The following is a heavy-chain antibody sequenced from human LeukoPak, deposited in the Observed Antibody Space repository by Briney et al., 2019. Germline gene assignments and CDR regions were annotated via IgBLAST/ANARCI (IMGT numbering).Heavy chain of an antibody. V-gene: IGHV1-2*04. D-gene: IGHD3-22*01. CDR2: INPNSGGT. J-gene: IGHJ4*02. CDR3: ARGSSGYYSNFDY. CDR1: GYTFTVYY. Sequence: ASVNVSCKASGYTFTVYYMHWVRQAPGQGLEWMGWINPNSGGTNYAQKFQGWVTMTRDTSISTAYMELSRLRSGDTAVYYCARGSSGYYSNFDYWGQGTLVTVSS.